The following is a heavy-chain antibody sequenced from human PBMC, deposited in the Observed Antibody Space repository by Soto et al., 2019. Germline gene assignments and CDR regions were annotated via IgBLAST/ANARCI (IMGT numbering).Heavy chain of an antibody. J-gene: IGHJ4*02. D-gene: IGHD6-13*01. CDR3: ARQRIAAAQYYFDY. Sequence: QVQLQESGPELVKPSETLSLTCTVSGGSVSGGSYYWSWIRQPPGKGLEWIGYSIDSGSTDYNPSLKSRVTISLDTSKNQFSLKPSSVTGADTAVYYCARQRIAAAQYYFDYWGQGMLVTVSS. V-gene: IGHV4-61*01. CDR1: GGSVSGGSYY. CDR2: SIDSGST.